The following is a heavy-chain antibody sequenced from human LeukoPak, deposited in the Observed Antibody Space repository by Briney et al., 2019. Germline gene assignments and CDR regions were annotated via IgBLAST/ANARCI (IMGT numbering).Heavy chain of an antibody. Sequence: ASVTVSCKASGYTFTSYAMNWVRQAPGQGLEWMGWININTGNPTYAQGFTGRFVFSLDTSVSTAYLQISSLKAEDTAVYYCARTVVRNYGDGFDYWGQGTLVTVSS. CDR2: ININTGNP. D-gene: IGHD4-17*01. J-gene: IGHJ4*02. CDR1: GYTFTSYA. CDR3: ARTVVRNYGDGFDY. V-gene: IGHV7-4-1*02.